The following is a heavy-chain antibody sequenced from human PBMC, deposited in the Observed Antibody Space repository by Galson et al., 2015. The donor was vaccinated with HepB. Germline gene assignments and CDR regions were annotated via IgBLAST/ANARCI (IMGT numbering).Heavy chain of an antibody. Sequence: CAISGDSVSSNSAAWNWIRLSPSRGLEWLGRTYYRSKWYNDYAVSVKSRITINPDTSKNQFSLQLDSVTPEDTAVYYCARGPRGSDYWGQGTLVTVSS. J-gene: IGHJ4*02. D-gene: IGHD2-15*01. CDR3: ARGPRGSDY. V-gene: IGHV6-1*01. CDR2: TYYRSKWYN. CDR1: GDSVSSNSAA.